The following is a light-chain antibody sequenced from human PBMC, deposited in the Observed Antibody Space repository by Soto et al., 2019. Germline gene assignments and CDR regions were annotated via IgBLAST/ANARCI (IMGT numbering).Light chain of an antibody. V-gene: IGKV3-15*01. CDR3: QQYIRWPLT. Sequence: EMVVTQSPATLSVSPGERATLSCRASQDVSSNLAWYQQKPGQAPRLLIYGASTRATGTPARFSGSGSGTEFTITFSRLQSEDYAVYFCQQYIRWPLTFGGGTKVEIK. CDR2: GAS. CDR1: QDVSSN. J-gene: IGKJ4*01.